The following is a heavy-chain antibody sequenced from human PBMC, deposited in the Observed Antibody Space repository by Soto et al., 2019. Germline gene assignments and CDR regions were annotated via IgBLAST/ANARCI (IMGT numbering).Heavy chain of an antibody. CDR3: ARRGPIAAAGIYWYFDL. Sequence: PSETLSLTCAVSGGSISSGGYSWSWIRQPPGKGLEWIGYIYHSGSTYYNPSLKSRVSMSVDTSKNQFSLKLYSVTAADTAVYYCARRGPIAAAGIYWYFDLWGPGTLVTVSS. V-gene: IGHV4-30-2*01. CDR1: GGSISSGGYS. D-gene: IGHD6-13*01. J-gene: IGHJ2*01. CDR2: IYHSGST.